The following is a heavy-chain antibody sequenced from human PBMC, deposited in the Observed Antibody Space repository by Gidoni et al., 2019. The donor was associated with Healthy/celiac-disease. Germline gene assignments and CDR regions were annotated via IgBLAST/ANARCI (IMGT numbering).Heavy chain of an antibody. CDR1: GGSFSGYY. D-gene: IGHD3-3*01. CDR2: INHSGST. Sequence: QVQLQQWGAGLLKPSETLSLTCAVYGGSFSGYYWSWIRQPPGKGLEWIGEINHSGSTNYNPSLKSRVTISVDTSKNQFSLKLSSVTAADTAVYYCARGQVGYYDFWSGYFSYWFDPWGQGTLVTVSS. J-gene: IGHJ5*02. V-gene: IGHV4-34*01. CDR3: ARGQVGYYDFWSGYFSYWFDP.